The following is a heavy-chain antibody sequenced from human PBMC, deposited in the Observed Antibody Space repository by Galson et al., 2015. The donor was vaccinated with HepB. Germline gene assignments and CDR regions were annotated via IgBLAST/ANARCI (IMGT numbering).Heavy chain of an antibody. CDR2: IWYDGSNK. V-gene: IGHV3-33*01. J-gene: IGHJ4*02. D-gene: IGHD4-17*01. CDR1: GFTFSSYG. CDR3: ARGGRGQTVTNLEGK. Sequence: SLRLSCAASGFTFSSYGMHWVRQAPGKGLEWVAVIWYDGSNKYYADSVKGRFTISRDNSKNTLYLQMNSLRAEDTAVYYCARGGRGQTVTNLEGKWVQGTLVTVSS.